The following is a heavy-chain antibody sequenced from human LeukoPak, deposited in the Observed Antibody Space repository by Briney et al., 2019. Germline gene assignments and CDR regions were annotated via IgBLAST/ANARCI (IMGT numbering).Heavy chain of an antibody. D-gene: IGHD3-22*01. CDR2: ISGSGGST. CDR1: GFTFSSYA. CDR3: ADYYDSGGYCFDY. V-gene: IGHV3-23*01. J-gene: IGHJ4*02. Sequence: GGSLRLPCAASGFTFSSYAMSWVRQAPGKGLEWVSAISGSGGSTYYADSVKGRFTISRDNSKNTLYLRMNSLRAEDTAVYYCADYYDSGGYCFDYWGQGTLVTVSS.